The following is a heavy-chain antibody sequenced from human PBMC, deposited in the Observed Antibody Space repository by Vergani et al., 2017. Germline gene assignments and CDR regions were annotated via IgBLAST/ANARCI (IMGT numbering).Heavy chain of an antibody. D-gene: IGHD3-10*01. CDR2: INAGNGNT. J-gene: IGHJ6*02. CDR1: GYTFTSYA. CDR3: AKELDGSGVLFYYYYGMDV. V-gene: IGHV1-3*01. Sequence: QVQLVQSGAEVTKPGASVKVSCKASGYTFTSYAMHWVRQAPGQRLEWMGWINAGNGNTKYSQKFQGRVTITRDTSASTAYMELSSLRSEDTAVYYCAKELDGSGVLFYYYYGMDVWGQGTTVTVSS.